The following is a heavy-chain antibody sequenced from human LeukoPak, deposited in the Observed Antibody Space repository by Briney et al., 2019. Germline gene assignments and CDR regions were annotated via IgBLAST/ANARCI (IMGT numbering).Heavy chain of an antibody. D-gene: IGHD2-2*01. CDR3: ARTKCSSTSCDPNDAFDI. CDR1: GYTFTSYY. V-gene: IGHV1-46*01. Sequence: ASVKVSCKASGYTFTSYYMHWVRQAPGQGLEWMGIINPSGGSTSCAQKFQGRVTMTRDTSTSTVYMELSSLRSEDTAVYYCARTKCSSTSCDPNDAFDIWGQGTMVTVSS. J-gene: IGHJ3*02. CDR2: INPSGGST.